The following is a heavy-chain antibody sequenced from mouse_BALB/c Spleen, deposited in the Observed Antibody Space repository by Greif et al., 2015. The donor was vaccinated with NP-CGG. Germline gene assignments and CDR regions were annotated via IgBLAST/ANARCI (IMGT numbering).Heavy chain of an antibody. CDR1: GFAFSSYD. CDR2: VSSGGGST. J-gene: IGHJ2*01. V-gene: IGHV5-12-1*01. CDR3: ARHYYGSSYSY. Sequence: EVKLMESGGGLVKPGGSLKLSCAASGFAFSSYDMSWVRQTPEKRLEWVAYVSSGGGSTYYPDTVKGRFTISRDNAKNTLYLQMSSLRSEDTAMHYCARHYYGSSYSYWGQGTTLTVSS. D-gene: IGHD1-1*01.